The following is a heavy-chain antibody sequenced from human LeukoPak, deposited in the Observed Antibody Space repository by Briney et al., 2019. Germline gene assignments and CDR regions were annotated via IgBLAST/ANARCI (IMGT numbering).Heavy chain of an antibody. CDR1: GFTFTSSA. CDR3: AADLAGSGSYYHFDY. CDR2: IVVGSGNT. V-gene: IGHV1-58*01. J-gene: IGHJ4*02. D-gene: IGHD3-10*01. Sequence: SVKVSCKASGFTFTSSAVQWVRQARGQRIEWIGWIVVGSGNTNYAQKFQERVTITRDMSTSTAYMELSSLRSEDTAVYYCAADLAGSGSYYHFDYWGQGTLVTVSS.